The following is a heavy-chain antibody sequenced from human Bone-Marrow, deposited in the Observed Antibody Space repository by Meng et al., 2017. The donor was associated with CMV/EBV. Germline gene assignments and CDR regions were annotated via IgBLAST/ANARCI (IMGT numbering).Heavy chain of an antibody. Sequence: GGSLRLSCAASGFTFSSYWMHWVRQAPGKGLVWVSRINSDGNSTSYADSVKGRFTISRDNAKNTLYLQMNSLRAEDTAVYYCARNEYSSPYGMDVWGQGTTVTVSS. CDR1: GFTFSSYW. D-gene: IGHD6-6*01. J-gene: IGHJ6*02. CDR3: ARNEYSSPYGMDV. V-gene: IGHV3-74*01. CDR2: INSDGNST.